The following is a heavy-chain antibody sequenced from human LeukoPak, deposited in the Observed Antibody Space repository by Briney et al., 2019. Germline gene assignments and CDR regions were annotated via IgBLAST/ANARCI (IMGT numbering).Heavy chain of an antibody. D-gene: IGHD6-19*01. V-gene: IGHV3-21*01. CDR2: ISSSSSYI. CDR3: AREGSDWNYYYYMDV. Sequence: PGGSLRLSCAASGFTFSSYSMNWVRQAPGKGLEGVSSISSSSSYIYSADSVKGRFTISRDNAKNSLYLQMNSLRAEDTAVYYCAREGSDWNYYYYMDVWGKGTTVTISS. CDR1: GFTFSSYS. J-gene: IGHJ6*03.